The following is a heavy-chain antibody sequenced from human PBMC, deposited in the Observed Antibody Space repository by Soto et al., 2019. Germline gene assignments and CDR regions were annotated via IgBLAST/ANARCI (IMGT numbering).Heavy chain of an antibody. Sequence: GGSLRLSCAASGFSFSSYLMTWVRQGPGKGLEWVADIKQDGSEKYYVDSVKGRFTISRDNAKNSMYLQINNLRGEDTAVYYCARSRRGLDIWGQGAVVTVSS. J-gene: IGHJ3*02. CDR2: IKQDGSEK. D-gene: IGHD3-10*01. V-gene: IGHV3-7*01. CDR3: ARSRRGLDI. CDR1: GFSFSSYL.